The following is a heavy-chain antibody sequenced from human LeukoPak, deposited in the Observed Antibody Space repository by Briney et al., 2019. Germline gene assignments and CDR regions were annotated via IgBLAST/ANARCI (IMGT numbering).Heavy chain of an antibody. CDR3: ARLTTVNTHNWFDH. CDR2: IKQEGSEK. J-gene: IGHJ5*02. D-gene: IGHD4-17*01. Sequence: GGSLRLSCAASALTFSRYWMSWVRQAAGKGLEWVANIKQEGSEKYCGGSVKGRLTISRDNAKNSLYLQMNSLRAEDTAVYYCARLTTVNTHNWFDHWGEGRLVTVSS. CDR1: ALTFSRYW. V-gene: IGHV3-7*01.